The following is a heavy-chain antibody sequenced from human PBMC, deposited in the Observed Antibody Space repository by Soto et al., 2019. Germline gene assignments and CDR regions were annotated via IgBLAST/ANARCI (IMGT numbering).Heavy chain of an antibody. V-gene: IGHV3-21*01. Sequence: RWGSMRLSCAASGFNFFSYTVNFFRKSAFKGLEWVSSISNSNRYIYYADSLKGRFTVSRDDAKNSLFLEINSLRADDTAVYYCARDRCRGGSCYRTYAFDLWGQGTRVTVSS. J-gene: IGHJ3*01. CDR2: ISNSNRYI. CDR3: ARDRCRGGSCYRTYAFDL. CDR1: GFNFFSYT. D-gene: IGHD2-15*01.